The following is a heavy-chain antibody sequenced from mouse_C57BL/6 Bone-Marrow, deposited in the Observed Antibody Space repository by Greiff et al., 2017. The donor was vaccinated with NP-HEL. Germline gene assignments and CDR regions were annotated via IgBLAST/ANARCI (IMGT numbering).Heavy chain of an antibody. CDR1: GYTFTSYW. J-gene: IGHJ2*01. CDR3: ARRDGLLLFFDY. D-gene: IGHD2-10*01. V-gene: IGHV1-69*01. CDR2: IDPSDSYT. Sequence: VKLQQPGAELVMPGASVKLSCKASGYTFTSYWMHWVKQRPGQGLEWIGEIDPSDSYTNYNQKFKGKSTLTVDKSSSTAYMQLSSLTSEDSAVYYCARRDGLLLFFDYWGQGTTLTVSS.